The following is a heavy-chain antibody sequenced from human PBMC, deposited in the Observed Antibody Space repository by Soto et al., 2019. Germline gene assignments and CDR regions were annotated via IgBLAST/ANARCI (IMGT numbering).Heavy chain of an antibody. D-gene: IGHD3-16*01. V-gene: IGHV3-23*01. J-gene: IGHJ4*02. Sequence: GGSLRLSCAASGFTFSSYAMSWVRQAPGKGLEWVSAISGSGSSTYYADSVKGRFTISRDNSKNTLYLQMNSLRVEDTAVYYCARESDLRGTFDYWGQGMLVTVSS. CDR1: GFTFSSYA. CDR3: ARESDLRGTFDY. CDR2: ISGSGSST.